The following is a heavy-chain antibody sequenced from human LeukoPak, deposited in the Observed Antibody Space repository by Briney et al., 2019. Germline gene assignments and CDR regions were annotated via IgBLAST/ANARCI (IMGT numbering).Heavy chain of an antibody. CDR3: ARSVSSRFTSPRRPYYFDS. Sequence: GGSLRLSCAASGFILSTYVTSWVRQAPGRGLEWVSTISSSGGYTYFADSVKGRFTISRDNSKNTLYLQMNSLRAEDTAVYYCARSVSSRFTSPRRPYYFDSWGQGTLVTVSS. V-gene: IGHV3-23*01. CDR2: ISSSGGYT. J-gene: IGHJ4*02. CDR1: GFILSTYV. D-gene: IGHD2-2*01.